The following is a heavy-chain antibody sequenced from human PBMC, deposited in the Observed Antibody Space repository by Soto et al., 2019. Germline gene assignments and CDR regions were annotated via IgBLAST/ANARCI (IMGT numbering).Heavy chain of an antibody. CDR3: ARGSDYVWGSYYYGMDV. CDR2: IYHSGST. J-gene: IGHJ6*02. V-gene: IGHV4-30-2*01. Sequence: LSLTCAVSGGSISSGGYSWSWIRQPPGKGLEWIGYIYHSGSTYYNPSLKSRVTISVDRSKNQFSLKLSSVTAADTAVYYCARGSDYVWGSYYYGMDVWGQGTTVTVSS. D-gene: IGHD3-16*01. CDR1: GGSISSGGYS.